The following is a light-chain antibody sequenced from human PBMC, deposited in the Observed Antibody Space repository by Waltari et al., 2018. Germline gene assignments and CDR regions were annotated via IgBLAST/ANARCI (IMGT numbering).Light chain of an antibody. CDR3: VAWDDSLSGYV. J-gene: IGLJ1*01. CDR1: SSTVGRDN. Sequence: QSVLTQPPSASATPGQRVTISCSGSSSTVGRDNVYWFQQLPGTAPKLLIYNDHQRPSGVPDRFSGSKSGTSASLAISGLRSEDEADYYCVAWDDSLSGYVFGTGTKATVL. CDR2: NDH. V-gene: IGLV1-47*02.